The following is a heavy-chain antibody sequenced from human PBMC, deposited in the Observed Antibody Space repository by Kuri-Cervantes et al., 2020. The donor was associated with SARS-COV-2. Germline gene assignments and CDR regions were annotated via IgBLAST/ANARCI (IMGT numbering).Heavy chain of an antibody. CDR1: GFTFSSYW. V-gene: IGHV3-74*01. CDR2: INSDGSST. D-gene: IGHD2-2*02. Sequence: GESLKISCAASGFTFSSYWMHWVRQAPGKGLVWVSRINSDGSSTSYADSVKGRFTISRDNAKNTLYLQMNSLRAEDTAVYYCARAAGYCSSTSCYKAFDIWGQGTMVTVSS. J-gene: IGHJ3*02. CDR3: ARAAGYCSSTSCYKAFDI.